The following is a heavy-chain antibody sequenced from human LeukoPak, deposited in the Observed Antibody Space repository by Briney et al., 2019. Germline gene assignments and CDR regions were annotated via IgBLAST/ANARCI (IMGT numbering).Heavy chain of an antibody. V-gene: IGHV3-53*01. CDR2: IYSGGST. Sequence: PGGSLGLSCAASGFTVSTNYMSWVRQAPGKGLEWVSVIYSGGSTYYADSVKGRFTISRDNSKNTLYLQMNSLRAEDTAVYYCARGRGTYYFDYWGQGTLVTVSS. D-gene: IGHD3-10*01. J-gene: IGHJ4*02. CDR1: GFTVSTNY. CDR3: ARGRGTYYFDY.